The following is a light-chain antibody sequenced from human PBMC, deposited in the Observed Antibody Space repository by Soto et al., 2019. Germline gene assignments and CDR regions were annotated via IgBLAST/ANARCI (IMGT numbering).Light chain of an antibody. CDR1: TSDVGSYNY. Sequence: QSALTQPRSVSGSPGESVTISCSGTTSDVGSYNYVSWYQQYPGKAPKVMIYDVSERPSEVPVRVSGSKSGNTASLTISGLQAEDEAEYFCCSYSRSDSLLFGGGTKLTVL. V-gene: IGLV2-11*01. CDR3: CSYSRSDSLL. J-gene: IGLJ2*01. CDR2: DVS.